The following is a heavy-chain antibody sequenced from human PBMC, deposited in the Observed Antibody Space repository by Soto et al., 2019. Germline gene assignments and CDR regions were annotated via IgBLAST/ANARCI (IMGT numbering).Heavy chain of an antibody. V-gene: IGHV1-3*01. CDR2: TSGGGGDT. J-gene: IGHJ4*02. CDR1: GYTFSTYA. D-gene: IGHD4-17*01. CDR3: ARDYGAAFAS. Sequence: GASVKVSCKASGYTFSTYAIHWVRQAPGERLEWMGRTSGGGGDTRYSQRFQGRLTITRDTSASTAYMELSSLTSEDTAMYYCARDYGAAFASWGQGTLVTVSS.